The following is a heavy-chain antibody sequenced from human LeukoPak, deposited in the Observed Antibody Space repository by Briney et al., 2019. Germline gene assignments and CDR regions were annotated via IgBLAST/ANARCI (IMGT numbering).Heavy chain of an antibody. CDR2: IRQDGGVK. V-gene: IGHV3-7*03. J-gene: IGHJ4*02. CDR3: ARTVVVVVGASDYFDY. Sequence: GGTLRLSCAASGFTFSSYWMTWVRQAPGEGLEWVANIRQDGGVKYYMDSAKGRFTLYRANAKSSLYLQMNSLRVEDTAMYFSARTVVVVVGASDYFDYWGQGTLVTVSS. CDR1: GFTFSSYW. D-gene: IGHD2-2*01.